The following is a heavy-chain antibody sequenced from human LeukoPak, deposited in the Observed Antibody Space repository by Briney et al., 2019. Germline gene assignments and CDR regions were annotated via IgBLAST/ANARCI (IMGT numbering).Heavy chain of an antibody. D-gene: IGHD5-18*01. CDR1: GGSIRSYL. Sequence: SETLSLTCTVSGGSIRSYLWNWIRQPAGKGLEWIGHIYSSDNTSYNPSLKSRVTMSVDTSKNQFSLKLTSVTAADTAVYYCARRVEYNHGFRFDPWGQGTLVTVSS. V-gene: IGHV4-4*07. J-gene: IGHJ5*02. CDR2: IYSSDNT. CDR3: ARRVEYNHGFRFDP.